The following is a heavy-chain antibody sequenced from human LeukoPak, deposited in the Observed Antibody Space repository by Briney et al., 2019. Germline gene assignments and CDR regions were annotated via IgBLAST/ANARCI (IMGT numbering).Heavy chain of an antibody. D-gene: IGHD3-22*01. CDR2: ISGSGGST. CDR1: GFTSSSYA. CDR3: AKDIGYYYDSSGHGDY. J-gene: IGHJ4*02. Sequence: QPGGSLRLSCAASGFTSSSYAMSWVRQAPGKGLEWVSAISGSGGSTYYADSVKGRFTISRDNSKNTLYLQMNSLRAEDTAVYYCAKDIGYYYDSSGHGDYWGQGTLVTVSS. V-gene: IGHV3-23*01.